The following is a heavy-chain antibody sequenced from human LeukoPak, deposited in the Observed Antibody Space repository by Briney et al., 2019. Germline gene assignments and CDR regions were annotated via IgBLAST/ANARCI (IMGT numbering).Heavy chain of an antibody. CDR3: ARDVGGSLDY. J-gene: IGHJ4*02. Sequence: PGGSLRLSCAVSGFTFSTYWMASVRQAPGKGLEWVANIKGDESAKHQADSVKGRFTIFRDNAQRSVYLQMSSLRGEDTAVYYCARDVGGSLDYWVQGTLVTVSS. CDR1: GFTFSTYW. D-gene: IGHD1-26*01. CDR2: IKGDESAK. V-gene: IGHV3-7*01.